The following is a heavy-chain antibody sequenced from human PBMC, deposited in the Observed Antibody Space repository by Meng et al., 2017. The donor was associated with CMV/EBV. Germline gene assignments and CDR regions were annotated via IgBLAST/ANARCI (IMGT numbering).Heavy chain of an antibody. CDR3: ARYSGSYYSY. V-gene: IGHV4-39*01. CDR2: IYYRGST. CDR1: GGSISSSSYY. D-gene: IGHD1-26*01. J-gene: IGHJ4*02. Sequence: QLQLQESGPGLVKPSETLSFTCTVSGGSISSSSYYWGGIRQPPGKGLEWIGSIYYRGSTYYNPSPKSQVTISVDTSKNQFSLKLSSVTAADTAVYYCARYSGSYYSYWGQGTLVTVSS.